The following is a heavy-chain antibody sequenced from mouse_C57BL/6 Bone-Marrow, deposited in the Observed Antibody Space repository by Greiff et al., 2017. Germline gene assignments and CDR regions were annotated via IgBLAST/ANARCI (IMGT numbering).Heavy chain of an antibody. J-gene: IGHJ3*01. CDR1: GYSFTSYY. D-gene: IGHD2-3*01. CDR2: IYPGSGNT. CDR3: ASTWLLPLFAY. Sequence: QVQLQQSGPELVKPGASVKISCKASGYSFTSYYIHWVKQRPGQGLAWIGWIYPGSGNTKYNEKFKGKATLTADPSSSTAYMQLSSLTSEDSAVYYCASTWLLPLFAYWGQGTLVTGAA. V-gene: IGHV1-66*01.